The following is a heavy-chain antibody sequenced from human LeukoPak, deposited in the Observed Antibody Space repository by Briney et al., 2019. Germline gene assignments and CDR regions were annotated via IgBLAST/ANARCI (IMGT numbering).Heavy chain of an antibody. J-gene: IGHJ4*02. CDR2: IYSGGST. V-gene: IGHV3-66*01. CDR3: ARGYFYDSSVGY. CDR1: GFTVSSNY. Sequence: GGSLRLSCAASGFTVSSNYMTWVRQAPGKGLEWVSVIYSGGSTYYADSVKGRFTISRDNSKNTVYLQMNSLRAEDTAVYYCARGYFYDSSVGYWGQGTLVIVSS. D-gene: IGHD3-22*01.